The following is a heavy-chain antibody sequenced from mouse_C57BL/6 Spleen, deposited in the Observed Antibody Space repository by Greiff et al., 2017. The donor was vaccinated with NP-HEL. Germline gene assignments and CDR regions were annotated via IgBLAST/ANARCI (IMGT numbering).Heavy chain of an antibody. V-gene: IGHV5-9-1*02. Sequence: EVKLMESGEGLVKPGGSLKLSCAASGFTFSSYAMSWVRLTPEKRLEWVAYISSGGDYIYYADPVKGRFTISRDNARNTLYMQMSSLKSEDTAMYYCTRDRAAQATGADYFDYWGQGTTLTVSS. J-gene: IGHJ2*01. CDR3: TRDRAAQATGADYFDY. D-gene: IGHD3-2*02. CDR2: ISSGGDYI. CDR1: GFTFSSYA.